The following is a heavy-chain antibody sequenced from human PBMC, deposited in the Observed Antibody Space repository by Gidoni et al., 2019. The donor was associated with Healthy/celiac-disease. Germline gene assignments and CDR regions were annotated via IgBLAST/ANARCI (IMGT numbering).Heavy chain of an antibody. J-gene: IGHJ4*02. Sequence: QVQLQQWGAGLLKPSEPLSLTCAVYGGSFSGYSWSWIRQPPGKGLEWIGEINHSGSTNYNPSLKSRVTISVDTSKNQFSLKLTSVTAADTAVYYCARGRVVFGVVNAYYFDYWGQGTLVTVSS. CDR1: GGSFSGYS. D-gene: IGHD3-3*01. CDR2: INHSGST. V-gene: IGHV4-34*01. CDR3: ARGRVVFGVVNAYYFDY.